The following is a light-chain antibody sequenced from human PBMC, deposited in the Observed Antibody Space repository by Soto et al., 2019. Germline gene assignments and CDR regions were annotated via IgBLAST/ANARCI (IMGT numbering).Light chain of an antibody. V-gene: IGLV1-51*01. Sequence: QSVLTQPPSVSAAPGQKVTISCSGSSSNIGNNFVSWYQQLPGTAPRLLIYDNNNRPSGIPDRFSGSQSGTSATLAITGLQTGDEADYCCGTGDSSLSVVIFGGGTKLTVL. CDR3: GTGDSSLSVVI. J-gene: IGLJ2*01. CDR2: DNN. CDR1: SSNIGNNF.